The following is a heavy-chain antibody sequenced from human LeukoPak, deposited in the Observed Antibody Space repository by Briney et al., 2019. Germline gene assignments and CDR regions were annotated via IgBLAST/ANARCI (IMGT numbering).Heavy chain of an antibody. V-gene: IGHV3-20*04. CDR1: GFTFDDYG. CDR2: INWNGGST. J-gene: IGHJ5*02. D-gene: IGHD2-2*01. CDR3: ARVVGYCSSTSCYLNWFDP. Sequence: GGSLSLSCAASGFTFDDYGMSWVRQAPGKGLEWVCGINWNGGSTGYADSVKGRFTIPRDNAKNTMYLQMNSLRAEDTALYYCARVVGYCSSTSCYLNWFDPWGQGTLVTVSS.